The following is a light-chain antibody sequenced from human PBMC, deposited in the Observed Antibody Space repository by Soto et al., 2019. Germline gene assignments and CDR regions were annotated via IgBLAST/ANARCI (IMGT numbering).Light chain of an antibody. J-gene: IGKJ4*01. Sequence: IQMTQSPSSLSASVEHRVTVTCRASQSINNYLTWYQHEPGKAPKLLLFGASRLHSGVPSRFSASGSGTDFTLTITSLQHEDFGTYYCQQTYSTLLTFGGGTKVDIK. V-gene: IGKV1-39*01. CDR3: QQTYSTLLT. CDR2: GAS. CDR1: QSINNY.